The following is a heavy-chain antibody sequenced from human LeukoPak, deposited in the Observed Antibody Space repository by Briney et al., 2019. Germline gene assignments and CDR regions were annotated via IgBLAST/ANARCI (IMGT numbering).Heavy chain of an antibody. CDR1: GGSISSYY. Sequence: KPSETLSLTCTVSGGSISSYYWSWIRQPPGKGLGWIGYIYYSGSTNYNPSLKSRVTISVDTSKNQFSLKLSSVTAADTAVYYCARGGVAGLKQYYFDYWGQGTLVTVSS. J-gene: IGHJ4*02. CDR2: IYYSGST. D-gene: IGHD6-19*01. CDR3: ARGGVAGLKQYYFDY. V-gene: IGHV4-59*01.